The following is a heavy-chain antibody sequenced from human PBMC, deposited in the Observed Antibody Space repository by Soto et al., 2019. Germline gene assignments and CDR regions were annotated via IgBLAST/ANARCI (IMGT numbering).Heavy chain of an antibody. CDR1: GGSISSSSYY. V-gene: IGHV4-39*01. Sequence: QLQLQESGPGLVKPSETLSLTCTVSGGSISSSSYYWGWNRQPPGKGLEWIGRIYYSGSTYYNPSLQSRVTISIDTSKNQFSLKLNSVTAADTALYYCARLTHNRNYDYWGQGTLVTVSS. D-gene: IGHD1-7*01. J-gene: IGHJ4*02. CDR3: ARLTHNRNYDY. CDR2: IYYSGST.